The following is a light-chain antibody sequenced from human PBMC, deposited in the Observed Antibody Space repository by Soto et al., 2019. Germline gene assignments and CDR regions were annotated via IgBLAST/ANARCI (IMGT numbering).Light chain of an antibody. V-gene: IGLV3-27*01. Sequence: SYELTQPSSVSVSPGQTARITCSGDVLAKKYARWFQQKPGQAPVLVLYKDSERPSGIPERFSGSSSGTTVTLTISGAQVEDEADYYCYSAADNTSRVFGGGTKLTVL. CDR1: VLAKKY. J-gene: IGLJ3*02. CDR3: YSAADNTSRV. CDR2: KDS.